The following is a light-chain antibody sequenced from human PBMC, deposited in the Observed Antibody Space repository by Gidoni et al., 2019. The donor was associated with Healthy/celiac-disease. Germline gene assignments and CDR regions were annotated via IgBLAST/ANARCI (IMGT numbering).Light chain of an antibody. V-gene: IGKV3-20*01. J-gene: IGKJ1*01. CDR1: QIVSSSY. CDR3: QQYGSSPQT. Sequence: VLTQSPVTLSLSPGERATLSCRASQIVSSSYLAWYQQKPGQAPRLLIYGASSRATGIPDRFSGSGSGTDFTRTISRLEPEDFAVYYCQQYGSSPQTFGQGTKVEIK. CDR2: GAS.